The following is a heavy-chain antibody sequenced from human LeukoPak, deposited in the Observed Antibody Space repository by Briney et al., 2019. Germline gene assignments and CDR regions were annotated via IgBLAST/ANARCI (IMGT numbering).Heavy chain of an antibody. V-gene: IGHV3-23*01. J-gene: IGHJ4*02. Sequence: GGSLRLSCAVSGITLSNYAMTWVRQAPPKGLEWVAGISGSGGGTNYADSVKGRFTISRDNSKNTLYLQMNNLRVDDTAVYFCAKRGVVIRVILVGFHKEAYYFDSWGQGALVTVSS. CDR3: AKRGVVIRVILVGFHKEAYYFDS. CDR2: ISGSGGGT. D-gene: IGHD3-22*01. CDR1: GITLSNYA.